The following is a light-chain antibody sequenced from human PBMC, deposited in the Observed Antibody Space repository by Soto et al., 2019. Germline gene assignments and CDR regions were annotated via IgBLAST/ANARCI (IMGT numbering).Light chain of an antibody. CDR3: QQYHSTPRT. Sequence: DIVMTQSPDSLAVSLGERATINCKSSQSVLHRSDNKNYLAWYQQKPGQPPKLLIYWASTRESGVPDRFSGSGSGTEFTLTISSLQAEDAALYYCQQYHSTPRTFGQGTKVEIK. V-gene: IGKV4-1*01. CDR1: QSVLHRSDNKNY. CDR2: WAS. J-gene: IGKJ1*01.